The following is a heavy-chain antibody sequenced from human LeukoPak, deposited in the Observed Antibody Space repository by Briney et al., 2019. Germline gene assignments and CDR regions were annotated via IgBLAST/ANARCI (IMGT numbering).Heavy chain of an antibody. J-gene: IGHJ6*03. CDR2: INHSGST. V-gene: IGHV4-34*01. CDR3: ARHRPIAARRIYYYYYMDV. Sequence: PSETLSLTCAVYGGSFSGYYWSWIRQPPGKGLEWIGEINHSGSTNYNPSLKSRVTISVDTSKNQFSLKLSSVTAADTAVYYCARHRPIAARRIYYYYYMDVWGKGTTVTVSS. CDR1: GGSFSGYY. D-gene: IGHD6-6*01.